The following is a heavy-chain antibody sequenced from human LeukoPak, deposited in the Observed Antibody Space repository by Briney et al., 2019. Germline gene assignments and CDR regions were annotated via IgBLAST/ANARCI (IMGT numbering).Heavy chain of an antibody. Sequence: ASVKVSCKASGYTFTGYYMHWVRQAPGQGLEWMGWINPNSGGTNYAQKFQGRVTMTRDTSISTAYMELSRLRSDDTAVYYCARALGYCSGGSCYQWSYYFDYWGQGTLSPSPQ. CDR1: GYTFTGYY. CDR3: ARALGYCSGGSCYQWSYYFDY. CDR2: INPNSGGT. D-gene: IGHD2-15*01. V-gene: IGHV1-2*02. J-gene: IGHJ4*02.